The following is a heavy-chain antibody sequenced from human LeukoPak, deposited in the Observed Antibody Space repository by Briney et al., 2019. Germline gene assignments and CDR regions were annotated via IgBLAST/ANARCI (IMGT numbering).Heavy chain of an antibody. CDR2: IRYDGAVK. D-gene: IGHD3-10*01. CDR3: AKDGSWSYYD. CDR1: GFTFTYFA. J-gene: IGHJ4*02. Sequence: GGSLRLSCAASGFTFTYFAMHSVRQAPGKGLEWVAYIRYDGAVKHYADFAKGRFTISRDDTKNTLSLQMAGLRTEDTAMYYCAKDGSWSYYDWGQGTQVTVSS. V-gene: IGHV3-30*02.